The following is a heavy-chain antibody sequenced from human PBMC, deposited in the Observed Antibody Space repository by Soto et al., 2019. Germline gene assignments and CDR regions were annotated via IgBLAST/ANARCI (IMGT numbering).Heavy chain of an antibody. J-gene: IGHJ4*02. Sequence: EVQLVESGGGLVKPGGTLRLSCAASGFTFSNAWMNWVRQAPGKGLEWVGRIKSKTDGGTTDYAAPVKGRFTISRDDSKNTLYLQMNSLKTEDTAVYYCTTGPPTPTTPAPGDYWGQGTLVTVSS. D-gene: IGHD1-1*01. CDR3: TTGPPTPTTPAPGDY. CDR1: GFTFSNAW. V-gene: IGHV3-15*07. CDR2: IKSKTDGGTT.